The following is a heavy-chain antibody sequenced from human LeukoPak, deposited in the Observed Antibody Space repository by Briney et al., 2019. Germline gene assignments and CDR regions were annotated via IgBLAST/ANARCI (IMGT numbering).Heavy chain of an antibody. Sequence: GGSLRLSCAASGFILSNYGMHWVRQAPGKGLEWLAFITSDGYNKYYTDPVKGRFTISRDNSDNTLYLQMNSLRPEDTAVYYCAKELQPWFPFDDCGQGILVTVSS. CDR3: AKELQPWFPFDD. CDR2: ITSDGYNK. CDR1: GFILSNYG. D-gene: IGHD3-10*01. J-gene: IGHJ4*02. V-gene: IGHV3-30*02.